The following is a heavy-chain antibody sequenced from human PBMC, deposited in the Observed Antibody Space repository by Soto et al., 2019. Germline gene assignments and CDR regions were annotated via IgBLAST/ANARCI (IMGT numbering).Heavy chain of an antibody. V-gene: IGHV1-18*01. CDR3: ARGVWSGYSYNPNYDWFDP. Sequence: ASVKVSCKASGYTFTSYGISWVRQAPGQGLEWMGWISAYNGNTNYAQKLQGRVTMTTDTSTSTAYMELRSLRSDDTAVYYCARGVWSGYSYNPNYDWFDPWGQGTLVTVSS. CDR2: ISAYNGNT. D-gene: IGHD3-3*01. J-gene: IGHJ5*02. CDR1: GYTFTSYG.